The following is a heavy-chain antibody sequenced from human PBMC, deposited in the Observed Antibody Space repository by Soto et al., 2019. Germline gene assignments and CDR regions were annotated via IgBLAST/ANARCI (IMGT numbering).Heavy chain of an antibody. CDR3: ANQRYNYDTGPNFQYSFDS. CDR2: IDPSDSQT. Sequence: GESLKISCKGSGYSSAGYWITWVRQKPGKGLEWMGRIDPSDSQTYYSPSFRGHVTISATKSITTVFLQWSSLRASDTAMYYCANQRYNYDTGPNFQYSFDSWGQGDPVTVSS. V-gene: IGHV5-10-1*01. D-gene: IGHD3-22*01. J-gene: IGHJ4*02. CDR1: GYSSAGYW.